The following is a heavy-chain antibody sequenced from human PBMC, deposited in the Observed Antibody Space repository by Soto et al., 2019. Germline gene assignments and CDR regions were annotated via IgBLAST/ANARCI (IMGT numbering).Heavy chain of an antibody. V-gene: IGHV3-21*01. CDR2: ITISGNYI. Sequence: GGSLRLSCAASGFAFQTYTMEWLRQPPGKGLEWVSSITISGNYIYYADSVKGRFTISRDNGRNSAYLQMNSLRAEDTAVYYCAKVGVLRTNFRWFDLWGQGTLVTAPQ. CDR3: AKVGVLRTNFRWFDL. J-gene: IGHJ5*02. CDR1: GFAFQTYT. D-gene: IGHD2-8*01.